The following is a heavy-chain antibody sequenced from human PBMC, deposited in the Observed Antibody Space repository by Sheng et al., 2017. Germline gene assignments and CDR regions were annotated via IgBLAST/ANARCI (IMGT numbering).Heavy chain of an antibody. D-gene: IGHD6-13*01. J-gene: IGHJ6*03. Sequence: QVQLVQSGAEVKKPGASVKVSCKASGYTFKNYEINWVRQAPGQGLEWMGWITTYNGDTNYAQTFQGRITMTTDTSTSTAYLELRSLSPDDTAVYYCARVGSRRSLYSYNYLDVWGQGTTVTVSS. CDR1: GYTFKNYE. CDR3: ARVGSRRSLYSYNYLDV. CDR2: ITTYNGDT. V-gene: IGHV1-18*01.